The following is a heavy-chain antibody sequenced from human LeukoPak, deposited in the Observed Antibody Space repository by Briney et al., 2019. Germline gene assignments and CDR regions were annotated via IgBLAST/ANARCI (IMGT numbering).Heavy chain of an antibody. V-gene: IGHV4-4*02. CDR2: IYHSGST. J-gene: IGHJ2*01. CDR3: ARLSGTMVRGVIRRWYFDL. CDR1: GGSISSSNW. D-gene: IGHD3-10*01. Sequence: SETLSLTCAVSGGSISSSNWWSWVRQPPGKGLEWIGEIYHSGSTNYNPSLKSRVTISVDKSKNQFSLKLSSVTAADTAVYYCARLSGTMVRGVIRRWYFDLWGRGTLVTVSS.